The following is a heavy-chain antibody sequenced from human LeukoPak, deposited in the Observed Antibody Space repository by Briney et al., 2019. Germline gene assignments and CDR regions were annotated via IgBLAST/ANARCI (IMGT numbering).Heavy chain of an antibody. V-gene: IGHV4-30-4*01. CDR2: IYYSGST. D-gene: IGHD3-10*01. Sequence: PSQTLSLTCTVSGGSSSSGDYYWSWILQPPGKGLEWIGYIYYSGSTYYNPSLKSRVTISVDTSKNQFSLKLSSVTAADTAVYYCARDSYGSGSYIGWYYGMDVWGKGTTVTVSS. CDR3: ARDSYGSGSYIGWYYGMDV. CDR1: GGSSSSGDYY. J-gene: IGHJ6*04.